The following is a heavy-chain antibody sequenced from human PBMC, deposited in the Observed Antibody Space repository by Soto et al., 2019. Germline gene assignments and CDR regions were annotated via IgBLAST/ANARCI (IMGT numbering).Heavy chain of an antibody. D-gene: IGHD3-10*01. CDR2: ISYDGSNK. V-gene: IGHV3-30*18. CDR1: GFTFSSYG. Sequence: GGSLRLSCAASGFTFSSYGMHWVRQSPGEGLEWVAVISYDGSNKYYADSVKGRFTISRDNSKNTLYLQMNSLRAEDTAVYYCAKNGPYYYGSGSYQKSMGYGMDVWGQGTTVTVSS. CDR3: AKNGPYYYGSGSYQKSMGYGMDV. J-gene: IGHJ6*02.